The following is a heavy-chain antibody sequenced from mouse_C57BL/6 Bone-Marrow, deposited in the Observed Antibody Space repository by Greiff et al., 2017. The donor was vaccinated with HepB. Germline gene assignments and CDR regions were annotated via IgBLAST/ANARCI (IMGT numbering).Heavy chain of an antibody. V-gene: IGHV1-52*01. J-gene: IGHJ4*01. CDR2: IDPSDSET. D-gene: IGHD2-1*01. CDR1: GYTFTSYW. Sequence: QVQLQQPGAELVRPGSSVKLSCKASGYTFTSYWMHWVKQRPIQGLEWIGNIDPSDSETHYNQKFKDKATWTVDKSSSTSYMQLSSLTSEDSAVYYCAREGLLYYGNYDYYAMDYWGQGTSVTVSS. CDR3: AREGLLYYGNYDYYAMDY.